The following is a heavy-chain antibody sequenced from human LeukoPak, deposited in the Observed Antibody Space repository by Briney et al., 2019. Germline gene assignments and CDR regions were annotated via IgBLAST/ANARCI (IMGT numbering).Heavy chain of an antibody. CDR2: INDIRDTA. Sequence: GSSVKVSCKASGGTFTSYAISWVRQAPGQRLEWMGRINDIRDTANYAQKFQGRITIIADISTSTSYMELSSLRSEDTAVYYCARDQGIGDASDIWSQGTMVTVSS. CDR1: GGTFTSYA. CDR3: ARDQGIGDASDI. J-gene: IGHJ3*02. V-gene: IGHV1-69*04.